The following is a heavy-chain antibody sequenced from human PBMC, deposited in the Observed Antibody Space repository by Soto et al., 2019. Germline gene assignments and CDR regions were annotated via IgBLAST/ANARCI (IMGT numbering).Heavy chain of an antibody. CDR2: ISGSGGTT. V-gene: IGHV3-23*01. CDR1: GFTFSSHA. J-gene: IGHJ4*02. D-gene: IGHD1-7*01. Sequence: PGGSLRLSCAASGFTFSSHAMSWVRQAPGKGLECVSTISGSGGTTYYADSVKGRFTISRDNSKNTLYLQMNSLRAEDTAVYYCVRGTRTPGLDYWSQGTLVTVSS. CDR3: VRGTRTPGLDY.